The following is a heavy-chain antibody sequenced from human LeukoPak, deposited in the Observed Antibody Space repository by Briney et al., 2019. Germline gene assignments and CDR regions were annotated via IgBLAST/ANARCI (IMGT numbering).Heavy chain of an antibody. Sequence: GGSLRLSCAASGFTFDDYGMSWVRQAPGKGLEWDSGINWNGGSTGYADSVKGRFTISRDNAKNSLYLQMNSLRAEDTALYYCARDLSDSSGYYFFDYWGQGTLVTVSS. J-gene: IGHJ4*02. V-gene: IGHV3-20*04. CDR3: ARDLSDSSGYYFFDY. CDR1: GFTFDDYG. D-gene: IGHD3-22*01. CDR2: INWNGGST.